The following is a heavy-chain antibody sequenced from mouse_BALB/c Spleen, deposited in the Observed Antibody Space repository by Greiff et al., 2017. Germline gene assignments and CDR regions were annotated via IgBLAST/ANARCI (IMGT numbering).Heavy chain of an antibody. CDR1: GYTFTSYY. V-gene: IGHV1S56*01. Sequence: VKLVESGPELVKPGASVRISCKASGYTFTSYYIHWVKQRPGQGLEWIGWIYPGNVNTKYNEKFKGKATLTADKSSSTAYMQLSSLTSEDSAVYFCARRGANWGYYFDYWGQGTTLTVSS. J-gene: IGHJ2*01. CDR3: ARRGANWGYYFDY. D-gene: IGHD4-1*01. CDR2: IYPGNVNT.